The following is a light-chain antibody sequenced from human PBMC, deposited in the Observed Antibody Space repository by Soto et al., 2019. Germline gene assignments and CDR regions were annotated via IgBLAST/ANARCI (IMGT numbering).Light chain of an antibody. CDR2: DVS. J-gene: IGLJ1*01. V-gene: IGLV2-14*01. CDR1: SSDVGGYNY. CDR3: CSYTSSSSLYV. Sequence: QSALTQPASVSASPGQSITISCTGTSSDVGGYNYVSWYQQHPGKAPKLMIYDVSNRPSGVSNRFSGSKSGNTASLTISGLQAEDEADYYCCSYTSSSSLYVFGTGTKLTVL.